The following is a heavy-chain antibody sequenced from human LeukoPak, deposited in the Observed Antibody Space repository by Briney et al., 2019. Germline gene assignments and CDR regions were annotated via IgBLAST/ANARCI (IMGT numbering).Heavy chain of an antibody. V-gene: IGHV3-20*04. Sequence: GESLKISCAASGFRFDDHGMSWVRQVPGKGLEWVSGINWNGASTGYGDSVKGRFTISRDNAKNSLYLQMNSLRAEDTALYYCAGGDRNGWYFDYWGQGILVTVSS. D-gene: IGHD6-19*01. J-gene: IGHJ4*02. CDR1: GFRFDDHG. CDR2: INWNGAST. CDR3: AGGDRNGWYFDY.